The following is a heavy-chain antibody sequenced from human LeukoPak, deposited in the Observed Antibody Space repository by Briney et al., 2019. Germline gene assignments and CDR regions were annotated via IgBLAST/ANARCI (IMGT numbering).Heavy chain of an antibody. D-gene: IGHD6-25*01. CDR3: ARGSGYINFDY. Sequence: SETLSLTCAVYGGSFTKHQWSWIRQPPGKGLEWIGAINDGGSTNYNPSLKSRVTISVDTSKNQFSLRLSSMTAADTAVYYCARGSGYINFDYWGQGTLVTVSS. J-gene: IGHJ4*02. CDR2: INDGGST. CDR1: GGSFTKHQ. V-gene: IGHV4-34*01.